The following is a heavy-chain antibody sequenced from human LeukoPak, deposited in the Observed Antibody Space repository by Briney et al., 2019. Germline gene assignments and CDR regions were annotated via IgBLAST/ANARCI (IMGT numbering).Heavy chain of an antibody. Sequence: PSETLSLTCTVSGGSISSSSYYWGWIRQPPGKGLEWIGSIYYSGSTYYNPSLKSRVTISVDTSKNQFSLKLSSVTAADTAVYYCARAPYSSSWGSEVDYWGQGTLVTVSS. CDR1: GGSISSSSYY. CDR2: IYYSGST. V-gene: IGHV4-39*07. J-gene: IGHJ4*02. D-gene: IGHD6-13*01. CDR3: ARAPYSSSWGSEVDY.